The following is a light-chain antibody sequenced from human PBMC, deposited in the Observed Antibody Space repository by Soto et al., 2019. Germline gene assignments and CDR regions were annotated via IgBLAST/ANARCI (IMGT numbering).Light chain of an antibody. Sequence: AIRMTQSPSSLSASTGDRVTITCRASQGISSYLAWYQQKPGKAPNLLIYAASSLQSGVPSRFSGSGSGTDFTLTISSLQPEDFATYYCQQSYSTSWTFGQGTKGDIK. V-gene: IGKV1-8*01. CDR2: AAS. J-gene: IGKJ1*01. CDR1: QGISSY. CDR3: QQSYSTSWT.